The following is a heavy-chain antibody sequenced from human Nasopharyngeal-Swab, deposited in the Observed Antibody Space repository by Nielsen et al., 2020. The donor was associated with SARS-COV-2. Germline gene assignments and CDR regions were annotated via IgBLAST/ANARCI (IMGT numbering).Heavy chain of an antibody. Sequence: GESLKISCKASGYSFTTYWISWVRHMPGKGLEWMGIIYPGDSDTRYSPSFQGQVTISADKSISTAYLQWSSLKASDTAMYYCAITGSGSYYSNWFDPWGQGTLVTVSS. D-gene: IGHD3-10*01. J-gene: IGHJ5*02. V-gene: IGHV5-51*01. CDR2: IYPGDSDT. CDR3: AITGSGSYYSNWFDP. CDR1: GYSFTTYW.